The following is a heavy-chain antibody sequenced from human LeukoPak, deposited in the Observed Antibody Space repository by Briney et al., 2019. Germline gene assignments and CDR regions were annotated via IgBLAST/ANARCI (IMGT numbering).Heavy chain of an antibody. D-gene: IGHD6-19*01. V-gene: IGHV1-2*06. CDR3: ARGDISAWSPFDV. CDR1: VFTFTIYY. Sequence: GASVKVSCKASVFTFTIYYMHYVRQAPGQGPEWMGRIMLSSGGTDSSQKFQGRVTMTRDTSISTAYMEVSGLTSDYTAVYYCARGDISAWSPFDVGGEGTLVTVSA. J-gene: IGHJ4*02. CDR2: IMLSSGGT.